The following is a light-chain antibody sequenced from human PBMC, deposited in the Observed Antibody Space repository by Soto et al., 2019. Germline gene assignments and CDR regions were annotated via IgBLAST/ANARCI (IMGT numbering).Light chain of an antibody. J-gene: IGKJ5*01. CDR2: DAS. V-gene: IGKV1-33*01. CDR1: QDSSNY. Sequence: DIQMTQSPSSLSASVGDRVTITCQASQDSSNYLNWYQQKPGKAPKLLIYDASNLETGVPSRFSGRGSGTDITFTISSLQPEDIATYYCQQYDNLPITFRQGTRLEIK. CDR3: QQYDNLPIT.